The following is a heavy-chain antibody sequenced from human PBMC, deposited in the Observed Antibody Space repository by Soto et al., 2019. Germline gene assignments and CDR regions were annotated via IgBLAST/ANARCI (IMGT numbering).Heavy chain of an antibody. D-gene: IGHD3-3*01. CDR2: INAGNGNT. CDR3: ARELDDFWSGYCYLDY. CDR1: GYTFTSYA. V-gene: IGHV1-3*01. Sequence: GASVKVSCKASGYTFTSYAMHWVRQAPGQRLEWMGWINAGNGNTKYSQKFQGRVTITRDTSASTAYMELSSLRSEDTAVYYCARELDDFWSGYCYLDYWGQGTLVTVSS. J-gene: IGHJ4*02.